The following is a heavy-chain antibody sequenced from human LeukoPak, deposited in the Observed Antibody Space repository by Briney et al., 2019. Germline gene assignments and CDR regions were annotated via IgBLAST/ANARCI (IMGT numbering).Heavy chain of an antibody. Sequence: GGSLRLSCAASGFRFGDYWMTWARHVPGKGLEWVANIKQDGAERHYAESVEGRFIISRDNAKNSLYLEMDSLKVEDTAVYYCARVGAWDLQRVFDYWGQGTLVTVSS. D-gene: IGHD1-26*01. CDR2: IKQDGAER. CDR1: GFRFGDYW. V-gene: IGHV3-7*01. CDR3: ARVGAWDLQRVFDY. J-gene: IGHJ4*02.